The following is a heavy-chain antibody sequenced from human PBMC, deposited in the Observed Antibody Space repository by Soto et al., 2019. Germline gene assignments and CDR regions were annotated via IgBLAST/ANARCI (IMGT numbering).Heavy chain of an antibody. D-gene: IGHD3-16*01. V-gene: IGHV1-18*01. CDR3: AMVDVYVTPSPQDC. CDR1: GYTFTRYG. Sequence: QVQLVQSGAEVKNPGASVKVSCKASGYTFTRYGIGWARQAPGQGLEWMGWINTYNGKTNYAQNVQGRVTLTTDTSTSTAYKEVRSLRSNDTAIYYCAMVDVYVTPSPQDCWGQGTTVIVSS. CDR2: INTYNGKT. J-gene: IGHJ6*02.